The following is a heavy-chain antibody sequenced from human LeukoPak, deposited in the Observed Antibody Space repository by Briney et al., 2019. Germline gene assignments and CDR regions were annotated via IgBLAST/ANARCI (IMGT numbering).Heavy chain of an antibody. CDR2: INHSGNT. CDR1: GGSITIRRYY. D-gene: IGHD1-26*01. J-gene: IGHJ2*01. CDR3: ARVQGGYFDL. V-gene: IGHV4-39*01. Sequence: SETLSLTCAVSGGSITIRRYYRAWIRQPPGKGLEWLGSINHSGNTYYTPSLKSRVTLSVDTSKDQFSLKLSSVTATDTAVYYCARVQGGYFDLWGRGTLVTVSS.